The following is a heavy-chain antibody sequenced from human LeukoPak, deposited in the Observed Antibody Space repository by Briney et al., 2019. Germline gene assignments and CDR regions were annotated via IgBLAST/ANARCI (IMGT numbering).Heavy chain of an antibody. Sequence: PSETLSLTCTVSGGSIISGGCYWSWVRQHPGTGLEWIGYISYSGATYYSPSLKSRATISADTSKNQFSLKLTSVTAADTALYYCARAGYCSGGSCNGMDVWGQGTTVTVSS. CDR2: ISYSGAT. D-gene: IGHD2-15*01. V-gene: IGHV4-31*03. CDR3: ARAGYCSGGSCNGMDV. J-gene: IGHJ6*02. CDR1: GGSIISGGCY.